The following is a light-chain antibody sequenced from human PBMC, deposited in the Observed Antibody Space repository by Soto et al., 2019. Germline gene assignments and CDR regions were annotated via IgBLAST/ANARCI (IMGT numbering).Light chain of an antibody. CDR2: AAS. V-gene: IGKV3-20*01. CDR3: QQYGSSPWP. CDR1: QSVRNNY. J-gene: IGKJ1*01. Sequence: EIVLTQSPGTLSLSPGERATLSCRASQSVRNNYLAWYQQKPGQAPRLLIYAASGRATGIPDRFSGSGSGTECTLTISRLEPEDFAVYHCQQYGSSPWPFGQGTKVEIK.